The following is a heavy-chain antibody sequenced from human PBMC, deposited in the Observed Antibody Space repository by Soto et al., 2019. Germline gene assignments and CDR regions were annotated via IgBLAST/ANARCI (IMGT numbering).Heavy chain of an antibody. D-gene: IGHD2-8*01. Sequence: EVQLLESGGGLVQPGGSLRLSCAASGFTFSSYAMSWVRQAPGKGLEWVSAISGSGTNTYYADSVKGRFTISRDSSKNKLYLQMNSLRADDTAVYYCAKGGAGVYYDMGVWGQGTTVTVSS. V-gene: IGHV3-23*01. J-gene: IGHJ6*02. CDR1: GFTFSSYA. CDR2: ISGSGTNT. CDR3: AKGGAGVYYDMGV.